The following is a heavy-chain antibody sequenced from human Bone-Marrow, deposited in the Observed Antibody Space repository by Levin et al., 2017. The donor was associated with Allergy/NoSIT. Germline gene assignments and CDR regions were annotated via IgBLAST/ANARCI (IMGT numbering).Heavy chain of an antibody. CDR2: IYPGDSDT. D-gene: IGHD3-3*01. Sequence: ASVKVSCKGSGYSFTSYWIGWVRQMPGKGLEWMGIIYPGDSDTRYSPSFQGQVTISADKSISTAYLQWSSLKASDTAMYYCARQGEDFWSGYYGRYYYGMDVWGQGTTVTVSS. V-gene: IGHV5-51*01. CDR1: GYSFTSYW. J-gene: IGHJ6*02. CDR3: ARQGEDFWSGYYGRYYYGMDV.